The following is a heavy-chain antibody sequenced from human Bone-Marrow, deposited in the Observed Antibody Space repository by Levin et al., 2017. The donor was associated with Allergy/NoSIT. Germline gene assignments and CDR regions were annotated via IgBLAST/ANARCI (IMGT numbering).Heavy chain of an antibody. D-gene: IGHD5-18*01. CDR2: INHSGST. CDR3: ARSTASDEDAYDI. V-gene: IGHV4-34*01. CDR1: GGSLSGYY. J-gene: IGHJ3*02. Sequence: SQTLSLTCAVSGGSLSGYYWSWIRQSPGKGLEWLGEINHSGSTNYRPSLRGRLTLSVDTSKGSFSLRLTSISAADTAMYYCARSTASDEDAYDIWGQGTMVIVS.